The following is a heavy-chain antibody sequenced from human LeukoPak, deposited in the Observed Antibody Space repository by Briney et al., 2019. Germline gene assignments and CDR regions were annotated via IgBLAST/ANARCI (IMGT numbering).Heavy chain of an antibody. CDR2: VSSDGSIK. CDR3: ARGYSSRWLGYFDY. CDR1: GFTFTNAW. D-gene: IGHD6-13*01. J-gene: IGHJ4*02. Sequence: GGSLTLSCAASGFTFTNAWMSWVRQAPGKGLEWVAVVSSDGSIKYYADSVKGRLTISRDTSKNPVYLQMNSLGAEDTAFYYCARGYSSRWLGYFDYWGQGTLVTVFS. V-gene: IGHV3-30*03.